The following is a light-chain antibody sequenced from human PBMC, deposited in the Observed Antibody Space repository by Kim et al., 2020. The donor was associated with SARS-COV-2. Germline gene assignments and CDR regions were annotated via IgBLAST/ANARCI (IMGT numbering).Light chain of an antibody. J-gene: IGKJ3*01. CDR1: QSISSW. CDR3: QQYNSFPGT. V-gene: IGKV1-5*03. Sequence: DIQMTQSPSTLSASVGDRVTITCRASQSISSWLAWYQQKPGKAPEFLIYRAYSLESGVPSRFRGSGSETEFTLTISSLQPDDFATYFCQQYNSFPGTFGPGT. CDR2: RAY.